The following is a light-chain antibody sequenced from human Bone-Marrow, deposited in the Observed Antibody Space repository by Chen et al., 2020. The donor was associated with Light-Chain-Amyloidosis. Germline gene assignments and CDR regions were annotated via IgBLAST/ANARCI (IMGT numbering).Light chain of an antibody. V-gene: IGKV1-9*01. Sequence: DLQLTQSPSSLSASVGDRVTITCRASQGISSYLDWYQQKPGKAPKLLIYAASTLQSGVPSRFSGSGSGTEFTLTIISLQPEDFATYYCQQLCTFGQGTKLEIK. CDR3: QQLCT. CDR2: AAS. J-gene: IGKJ2*02. CDR1: QGISSY.